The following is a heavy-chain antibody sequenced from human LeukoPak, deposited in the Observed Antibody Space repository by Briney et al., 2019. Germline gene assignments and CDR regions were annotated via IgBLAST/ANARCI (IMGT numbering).Heavy chain of an antibody. CDR2: ISAGGGST. CDR1: GFTFDDYA. D-gene: IGHD7-27*01. Sequence: GGSLRLSCAASGFTFDDYAMHWVRQAPGKGLEWVSGISAGGGSTYYADSVKGRFLISRDNSKNTLYLQMNSLRAEDTAVYYCAKTGDLSLDYWGQGTLVTVSS. J-gene: IGHJ4*02. V-gene: IGHV3-23*01. CDR3: AKTGDLSLDY.